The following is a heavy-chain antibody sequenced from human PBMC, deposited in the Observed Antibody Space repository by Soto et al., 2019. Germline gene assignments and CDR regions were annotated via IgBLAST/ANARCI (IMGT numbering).Heavy chain of an antibody. D-gene: IGHD3-10*01. J-gene: IGHJ6*02. V-gene: IGHV4-31*03. CDR2: IYYSGST. Sequence: PSETLSLTCTVSGGSISSGGYYWSWIRQHPGKGLVWIGYIYYSGSTYYNPSLKSRVTISVDTSKNQFSLKLSSVTAADTAVYYCARDRGTMVRGIRDYYYDMVVWGQGTTVTVSS. CDR3: ARDRGTMVRGIRDYYYDMVV. CDR1: GGSISSGGYY.